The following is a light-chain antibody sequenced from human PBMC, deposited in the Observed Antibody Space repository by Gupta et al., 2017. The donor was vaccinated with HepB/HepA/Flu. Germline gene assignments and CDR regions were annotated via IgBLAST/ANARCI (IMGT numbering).Light chain of an antibody. CDR3: AAWDDSRNGRV. CDR1: RSNTGSNT. J-gene: IGLJ3*02. CDR2: RND. Sequence: QSVLTQPPSASGNPGQRVTIPCSGSRSNTGSNTVNWYQQLPGTAPKLLIDRNDQRPSGVPVRFSGSKSGTAASLAISVLQSEDEADYYCAAWDDSRNGRVFGGGTKVTVL. V-gene: IGLV1-44*01.